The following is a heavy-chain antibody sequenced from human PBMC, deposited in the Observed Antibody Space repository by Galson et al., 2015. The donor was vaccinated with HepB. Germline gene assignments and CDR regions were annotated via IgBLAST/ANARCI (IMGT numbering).Heavy chain of an antibody. CDR1: GFTFSTYA. V-gene: IGHV3-23*01. CDR2: ISGSGSNT. D-gene: IGHD3-22*01. J-gene: IGHJ4*02. Sequence: SLRLSCAAPGFTFSTYAMNWVRQAPGKGLEWVSTISGSGSNTFYADSVKGRFTISRDSSKNTLYLQMSSLRAEDTAVYYCAKGIWEYYDNRVFDSWGQGTLVTVSS. CDR3: AKGIWEYYDNRVFDS.